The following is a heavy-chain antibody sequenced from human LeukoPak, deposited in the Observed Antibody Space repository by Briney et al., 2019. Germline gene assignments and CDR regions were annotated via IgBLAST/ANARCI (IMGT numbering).Heavy chain of an antibody. V-gene: IGHV3-21*01. CDR1: GFTFSSYS. J-gene: IGHJ6*02. CDR2: ISSGSSYI. Sequence: GGSLRLSCAASGFTFSSYSMNWVRQAPGKGLEWVSSISSGSSYIYYADSVKGRFTISRDNAKNSLYLQMNSLRAEDTAVYYCARSSVYYYGMDVWGQGTTVTVSS. CDR3: ARSSVYYYGMDV.